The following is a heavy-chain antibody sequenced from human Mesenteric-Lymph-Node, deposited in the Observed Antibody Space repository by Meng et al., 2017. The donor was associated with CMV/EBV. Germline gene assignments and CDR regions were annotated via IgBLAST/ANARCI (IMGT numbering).Heavy chain of an antibody. V-gene: IGHV3-53*01. J-gene: IGHJ4*02. CDR3: ARVSLARVDY. CDR1: GFTVSSNY. D-gene: IGHD3-3*02. CDR2: IYSGGST. Sequence: GGSLKISCAASGFTVSSNYMSWVRQAPGKGLEWVSVIYSGGSTYYADSVKGRFTISRDNSKNTLYLQMNSLRAEDTAVYYCARVSLARVDYWGQGTLVTVSS.